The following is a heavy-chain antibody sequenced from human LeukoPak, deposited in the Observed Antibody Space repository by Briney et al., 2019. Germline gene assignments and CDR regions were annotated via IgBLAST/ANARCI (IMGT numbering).Heavy chain of an antibody. Sequence: PGGSLRLSCAASGFTFSSYAMLWVRQAPGKGLEWVAVISYDGSNKYYADSVKGRFTISRDNSKNTLYLQMNSLRVEDTAVYYCARDTREFDPWGQGTLVTVSS. CDR1: GFTFSSYA. CDR3: ARDTREFDP. V-gene: IGHV3-30-3*01. CDR2: ISYDGSNK. D-gene: IGHD2-15*01. J-gene: IGHJ5*02.